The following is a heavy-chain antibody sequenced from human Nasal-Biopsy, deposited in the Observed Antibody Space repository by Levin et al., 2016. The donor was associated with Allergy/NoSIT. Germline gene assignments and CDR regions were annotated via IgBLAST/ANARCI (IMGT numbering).Heavy chain of an antibody. CDR3: AGTLYADSYYLEY. Sequence: ASVKVSCKFSGGTFSGYSISWVRQAPGQGLEWMGWINANSGGTNHAQKFQGRVTMTRDTSINTAYMELSRLRSDDTAVYYCAGTLYADSYYLEYWGQGTLVTVSS. D-gene: IGHD3-16*01. CDR1: GGTFSGYS. V-gene: IGHV1-2*02. J-gene: IGHJ4*02. CDR2: INANSGGT.